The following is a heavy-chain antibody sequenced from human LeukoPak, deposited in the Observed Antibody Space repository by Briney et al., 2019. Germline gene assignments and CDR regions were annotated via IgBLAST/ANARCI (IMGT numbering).Heavy chain of an antibody. V-gene: IGHV4-31*03. J-gene: IGHJ5*02. CDR1: GGSISSGGYY. D-gene: IGHD3-22*01. CDR2: IYYSGST. Sequence: SSETLSLTCTVSGGSISSGGYYWSWICQHPGKGLEWIGYIYYSGSTYYNPSLKSRVTISVDTSKNQFSLKLSSVTAADTAVYYCARSEYYYDSSGYRALGFDPWGQGTLVTVSS. CDR3: ARSEYYYDSSGYRALGFDP.